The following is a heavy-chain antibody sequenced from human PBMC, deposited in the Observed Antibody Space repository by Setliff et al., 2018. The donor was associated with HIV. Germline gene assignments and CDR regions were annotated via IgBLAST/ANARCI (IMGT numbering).Heavy chain of an antibody. CDR3: AKARRVADFDY. D-gene: IGHD2-15*01. CDR1: GGSISSGSYY. CDR2: ISTGGAT. V-gene: IGHV4-61*09. J-gene: IGHJ4*02. Sequence: SETLSLTCTVSGGSISSGSYYWNWIRQPAGKGLEWVGQISTGGATDYNSSLKSRVTISLDKSKNQFSLRLTSVTAADTAVYYCAKARRVADFDYWGQGTLVTVSS.